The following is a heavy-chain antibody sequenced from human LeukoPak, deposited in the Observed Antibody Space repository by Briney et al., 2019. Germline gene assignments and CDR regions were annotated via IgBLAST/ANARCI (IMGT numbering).Heavy chain of an antibody. J-gene: IGHJ4*02. V-gene: IGHV4-59*12. CDR2: IYYSGST. Sequence: SETLSLTCTVSGGSISSYYWSWIRQPPGKGLEWIGYIYYSGSTNYNPSLKSRVTISVDTSKNQFSLKLSSVTAADTAVYYCASREASERWELPNRPAYFDYWGQGTLVTVSS. D-gene: IGHD1-26*01. CDR1: GGSISSYY. CDR3: ASREASERWELPNRPAYFDY.